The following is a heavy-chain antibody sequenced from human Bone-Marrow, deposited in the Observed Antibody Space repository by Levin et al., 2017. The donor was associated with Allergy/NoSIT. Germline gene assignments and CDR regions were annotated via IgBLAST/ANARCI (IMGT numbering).Heavy chain of an antibody. CDR2: ISYSGNT. J-gene: IGHJ3*02. V-gene: IGHV4-61*08. D-gene: IGHD2-21*01. Sequence: SETLSLTCTVSNGSISSADDYWSWIRQPPGKGLDWIGYISYSGNTNYNPSLKSRVTISLDTSKNQFSLKLNSVTAADTAVYFCARHPPSSLSPTLIVENRGGPFDIWGQGTMVTVSS. CDR3: ARHPPSSLSPTLIVENRGGPFDI. CDR1: NGSISSADDY.